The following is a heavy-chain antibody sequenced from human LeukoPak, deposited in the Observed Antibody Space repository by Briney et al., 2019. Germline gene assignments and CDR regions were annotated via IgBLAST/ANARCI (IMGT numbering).Heavy chain of an antibody. J-gene: IGHJ5*02. D-gene: IGHD2-21*01. CDR3: ARVLFPSGPTHCFDP. CDR1: GHIFSGHY. Sequence: ASVKVSCKASGHIFSGHYIQWVRQAPGQGLEWMGWINPASGGTNNAQKFHGRVTMTTDTSISTLYMELNSLRSDDTAVYYCARVLFPSGPTHCFDPWGQGTLVTVSS. CDR2: INPASGGT. V-gene: IGHV1-2*02.